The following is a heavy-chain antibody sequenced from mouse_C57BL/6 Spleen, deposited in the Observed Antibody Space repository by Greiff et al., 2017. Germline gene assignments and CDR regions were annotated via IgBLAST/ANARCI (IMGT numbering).Heavy chain of an antibody. J-gene: IGHJ2*01. CDR1: GYAFSSSW. D-gene: IGHD4-1*01. CDR3: AREGTGLDY. Sequence: VQLQQSGPELVKPGASVKISCKASGYAFSSSWMNWVKQRPGKGLEWIGRIYPGDGDTNYNGKFKGKATLTADKSSSTAYMKLSSLTSADSAVYFCAREGTGLDYWGQGTTLTVSS. CDR2: IYPGDGDT. V-gene: IGHV1-82*01.